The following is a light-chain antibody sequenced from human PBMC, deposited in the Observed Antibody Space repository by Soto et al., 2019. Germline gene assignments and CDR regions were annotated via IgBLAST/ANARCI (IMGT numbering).Light chain of an antibody. CDR1: QSVRTN. J-gene: IGKJ4*01. V-gene: IGKV3D-15*01. Sequence: MTQVPYAPSVPPGATVHQQQAASQSVRTNLAWYQQRPGQAPRLLIHYSSTRATDIPARFSGSGSGTEFTLTISSLQSEDFAVYYCQQYNNWPPATFGGGSKVDI. CDR2: YSS. CDR3: QQYNNWPPAT.